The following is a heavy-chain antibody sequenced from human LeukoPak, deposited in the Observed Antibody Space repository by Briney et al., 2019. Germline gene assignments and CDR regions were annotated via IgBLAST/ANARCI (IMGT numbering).Heavy chain of an antibody. Sequence: PGGSLRLSRAASGFTLSTYAMSWVRQAPGKGLEWVSAIDGGGDKTYNADSVKGRFTISRDSAKNTVFLQMNSLRAEDTAVYYCARSATSGWYAEYFQHWGPGTLVTVSS. CDR1: GFTLSTYA. J-gene: IGHJ1*01. V-gene: IGHV3-23*01. D-gene: IGHD6-19*01. CDR3: ARSATSGWYAEYFQH. CDR2: IDGGGDKT.